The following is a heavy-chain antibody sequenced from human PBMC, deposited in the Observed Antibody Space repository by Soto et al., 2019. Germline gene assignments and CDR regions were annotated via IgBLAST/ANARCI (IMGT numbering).Heavy chain of an antibody. CDR1: GFTFSTYA. J-gene: IGHJ3*02. CDR3: VKDHPRRYYDSSGYSTHAFDI. V-gene: IGHV3-30-3*01. Sequence: GGSLRLSCAASGFTFSTYAMHWVRQAPGKGLEWVAVISYDGSNKYYIDSVKGRFTISRDNSKNTLYLQMNSLRIEDTAVYYCVKDHPRRYYDSSGYSTHAFDIWGQGTMVTVS. D-gene: IGHD3-22*01. CDR2: ISYDGSNK.